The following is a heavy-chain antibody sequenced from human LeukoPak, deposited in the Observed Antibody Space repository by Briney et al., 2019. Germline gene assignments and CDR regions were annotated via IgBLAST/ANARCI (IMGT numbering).Heavy chain of an antibody. Sequence: PSETLSLTCAVYGGSFSGYYWSWIRQPPGKGLEWIGEINHSGSTNYNPSLKSRVTISVDTSKNQFSLKLSSVTAADTAVYYCARPQGSSSWYFGYWGQGTLVTVSS. D-gene: IGHD6-13*01. J-gene: IGHJ4*02. CDR2: INHSGST. V-gene: IGHV4-34*01. CDR1: GGSFSGYY. CDR3: ARPQGSSSWYFGY.